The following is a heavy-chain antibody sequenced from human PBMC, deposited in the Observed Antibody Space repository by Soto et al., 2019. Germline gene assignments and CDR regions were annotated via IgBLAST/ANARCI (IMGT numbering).Heavy chain of an antibody. J-gene: IGHJ4*02. D-gene: IGHD3-9*01. V-gene: IGHV1-2*04. CDR3: ASYDILTGSFDY. Sequence: ASVKVSCKASGYTFTGYYTHWVRQAPGQGLEWMGWINPNSGGTNYAQKFQGWVTMTRDTSISTAYMELSRLRSDDTAVYYCASYDILTGSFDYWGQGTLVTVSS. CDR2: INPNSGGT. CDR1: GYTFTGYY.